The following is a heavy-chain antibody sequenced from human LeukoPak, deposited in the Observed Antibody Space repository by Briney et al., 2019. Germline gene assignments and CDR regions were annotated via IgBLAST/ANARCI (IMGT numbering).Heavy chain of an antibody. D-gene: IGHD3-10*01. J-gene: IGHJ4*02. V-gene: IGHV4-61*02. CDR1: GGSISSGNYY. Sequence: PSETLSLTCTVSGGSISSGNYYWSWIRQPAGKGLEWIGRIYTSGSTNFHPSLESRVTISVDTSKNQFSLKLSSVTAADTAVYYCARGFYYASGSYNFDYWGQGTLVTVSS. CDR3: ARGFYYASGSYNFDY. CDR2: IYTSGST.